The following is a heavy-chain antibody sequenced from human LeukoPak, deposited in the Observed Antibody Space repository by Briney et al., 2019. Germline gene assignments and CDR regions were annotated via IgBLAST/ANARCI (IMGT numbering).Heavy chain of an antibody. V-gene: IGHV3-9*03. D-gene: IGHD6-13*01. J-gene: IGHJ3*02. CDR1: GFTFDDYA. CDR2: ISWNSGSI. CDR3: AKDLRSSSWDAFDI. Sequence: GGSLRLSCAAPGFTFDDYAMHWVRQAPGKGLEWVSGISWNSGSIGYADSVKGRFTISRDNAKNSLYLQMNSLRAEDMALYYCAKDLRSSSWDAFDIWGQGTMVTVSS.